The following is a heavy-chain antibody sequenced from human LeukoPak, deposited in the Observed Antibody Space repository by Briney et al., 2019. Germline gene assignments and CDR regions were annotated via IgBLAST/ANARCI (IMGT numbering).Heavy chain of an antibody. CDR1: GFTFSSYW. J-gene: IGHJ3*02. CDR2: INTDGSST. V-gene: IGHV3-74*01. D-gene: IGHD2-2*01. CDR3: ARRGVVPAAVKAFDI. Sequence: GGSLRLSCAASGFTFSSYWMHWVRQAPGKGLVWVSRINTDGSSTSYADSVKGRFTISRDNAKNTLYLQMNSLRAEDTAVYYCARRGVVPAAVKAFDIWGQGTMVTVSS.